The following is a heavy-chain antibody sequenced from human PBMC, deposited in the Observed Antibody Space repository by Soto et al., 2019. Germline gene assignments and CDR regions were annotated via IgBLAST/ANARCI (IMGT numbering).Heavy chain of an antibody. CDR3: ARARSSSGWYPTYFDY. CDR2: ISAYNGNT. CDR1: GYTFTSYG. J-gene: IGHJ4*02. Sequence: SVKVSCKASGYTFTSYGISWVRQAPGQGLEWMGWISAYNGNTNYAQKLQGRVTMTTDTSTSTAYMELRSLRSDDTAVYYCARARSSSGWYPTYFDYWGQGTLVTVSS. V-gene: IGHV1-18*04. D-gene: IGHD6-19*01.